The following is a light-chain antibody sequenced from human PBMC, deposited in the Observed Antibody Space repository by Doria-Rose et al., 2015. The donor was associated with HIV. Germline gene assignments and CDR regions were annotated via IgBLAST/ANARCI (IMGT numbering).Light chain of an antibody. J-gene: IGKJ1*01. CDR3: HQYGTSWT. CDR2: DGS. Sequence: TQSPGTLSLSPGESATLSCRASQSFSSTSLAWYQQKPGQAPSLLIYDGSTRATGIPGRFSVSGSGTDFTLTINRLEPEDFALYYCHQYGTSWTFGQGTKVEI. CDR1: QSFSSTS. V-gene: IGKV3-20*01.